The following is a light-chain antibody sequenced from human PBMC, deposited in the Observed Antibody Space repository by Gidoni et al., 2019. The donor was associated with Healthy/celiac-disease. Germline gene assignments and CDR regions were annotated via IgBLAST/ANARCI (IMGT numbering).Light chain of an antibody. Sequence: DIPMTQSPSSLSASVGDRVTITRRASQSISSYLYWYQQKPGKAPKLLIYAASSLQSGVPSRFSGSGSGTDFTLTISSLQPEDFATYYCQQGYNTPLTFGGGTKVEIK. V-gene: IGKV1-39*01. CDR3: QQGYNTPLT. CDR1: QSISSY. J-gene: IGKJ4*02. CDR2: AAS.